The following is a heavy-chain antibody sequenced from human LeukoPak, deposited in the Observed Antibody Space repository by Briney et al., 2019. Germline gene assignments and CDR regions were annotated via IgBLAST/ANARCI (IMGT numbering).Heavy chain of an antibody. Sequence: GGSLRLSCAASGFTFSTYWMTWVRQAPGKGLEWVANIKEDGSEKHYVDSVKGRFTISRDNADNSLYLQMNRLRVEDTAVYYCARDSVAGHYYYYGMDVWGQGTTVTVS. CDR3: ARDSVAGHYYYYGMDV. J-gene: IGHJ6*02. V-gene: IGHV3-7*01. CDR2: IKEDGSEK. D-gene: IGHD6-19*01. CDR1: GFTFSTYW.